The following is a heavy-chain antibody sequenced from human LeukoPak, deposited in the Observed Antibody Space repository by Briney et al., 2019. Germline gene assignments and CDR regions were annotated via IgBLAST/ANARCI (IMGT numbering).Heavy chain of an antibody. Sequence: GGSLRLSCAASGFTFDDYAMHWVRQAPGKGLEWVSGISWNSGSIGYADSVKGRFTISRDDSTSMVYLQMNSLRTEDTAIYYCATDSRAYTGHHFYSYYMDVWGKGTTVTVSS. D-gene: IGHD3-16*01. CDR1: GFTFDDYA. CDR3: ATDSRAYTGHHFYSYYMDV. V-gene: IGHV3-9*01. J-gene: IGHJ6*03. CDR2: ISWNSGSI.